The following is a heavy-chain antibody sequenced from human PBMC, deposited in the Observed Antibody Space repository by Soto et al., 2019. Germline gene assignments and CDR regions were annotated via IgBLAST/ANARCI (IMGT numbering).Heavy chain of an antibody. CDR3: ARSAIAVNGLFDH. CDR2: IYYTGYT. V-gene: IGHV4-39*02. Sequence: QLQLQESGPGLVKPSETLSLTCTVSGGFISTSSYCWGWVRQPPGKGLEWIGTIYYTGYTYYNPSLKSRVAMSVDTSKDHFSLNLTSVIAADTAIYYCARSAIAVNGLFDHWGLGTLVTVSS. CDR1: GGFISTSSYC. D-gene: IGHD6-19*01. J-gene: IGHJ4*02.